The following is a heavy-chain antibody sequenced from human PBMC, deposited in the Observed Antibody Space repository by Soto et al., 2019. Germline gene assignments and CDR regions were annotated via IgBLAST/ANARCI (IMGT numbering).Heavy chain of an antibody. Sequence: PGGSLRLSCAASGFTFSSYGMHWVRQAPGKGLEWVAVIWYDGSNKYYADSVKGRFTISRDNSKNTLYLQMNSLRAEDTAVYYCARGYTAMAYFDYWGQGTLVTVSS. D-gene: IGHD5-18*01. J-gene: IGHJ4*02. CDR1: GFTFSSYG. V-gene: IGHV3-33*01. CDR2: IWYDGSNK. CDR3: ARGYTAMAYFDY.